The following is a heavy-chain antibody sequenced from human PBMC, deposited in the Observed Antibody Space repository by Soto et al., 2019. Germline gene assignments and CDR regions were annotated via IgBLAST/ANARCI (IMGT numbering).Heavy chain of an antibody. CDR2: INSDGIFT. J-gene: IGHJ4*02. CDR3: AVGYDGASGYVGH. Sequence: EVQLVESGGGLVQPGGSLRLSCAASRFSLNNNWMHWVRQAPGKGLVWVSRINSDGIFTNYADSVKGRFTISRDNAKNTLYLRRNSLRVEDTAVQYGAVGYDGASGYVGHWGQGTLVTVSS. D-gene: IGHD3-22*01. CDR1: RFSLNNNW. V-gene: IGHV3-74*01.